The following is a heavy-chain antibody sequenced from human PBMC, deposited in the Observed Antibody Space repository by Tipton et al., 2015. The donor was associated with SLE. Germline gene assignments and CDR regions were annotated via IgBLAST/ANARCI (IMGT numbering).Heavy chain of an antibody. J-gene: IGHJ4*02. CDR2: IYYSGST. CDR3: ARHAPGQNFDY. CDR1: SDY. V-gene: IGHV4-39*01. Sequence: SDYWGWIRQPPGKGLEWIGSIYYSGSTHYNPSLKSRVTISVDTSKNQFSRKLSSVTAADTAVYYCARHAPGQNFDYWGQGTLVTVSS. D-gene: IGHD3-10*01.